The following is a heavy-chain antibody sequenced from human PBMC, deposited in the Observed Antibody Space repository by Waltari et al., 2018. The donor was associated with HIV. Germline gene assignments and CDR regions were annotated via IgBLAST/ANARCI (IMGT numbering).Heavy chain of an antibody. Sequence: LVQSGGGVAQAGRSLRLSCAASGVLLRHHAIHWVRQFADKRLKWVGVITYDGGKEVVTDSLKGRFVISRDNARDTLYLEVKVLKVEDSGVYYCVRRSVMGLDLWGQGTTVIVS. CDR2: ITYDGGKE. D-gene: IGHD3-16*01. CDR1: GVLLRHHA. J-gene: IGHJ6*02. CDR3: VRRSVMGLDL. V-gene: IGHV3-30*09.